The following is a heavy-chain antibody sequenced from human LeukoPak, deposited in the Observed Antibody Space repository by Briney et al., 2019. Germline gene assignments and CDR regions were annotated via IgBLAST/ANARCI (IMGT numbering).Heavy chain of an antibody. D-gene: IGHD3-22*01. Sequence: SETLSLTCSVSGGSISSSSYYWGWIRQPPGKGLEWIGSIYYSGSTYYNPSLKSRVTISVDTPKNQFSLKLSSVTAADTAVYYCARVGGADYYDNSGYFDFWGQGTLVTVSS. J-gene: IGHJ4*02. V-gene: IGHV4-39*07. CDR1: GGSISSSSYY. CDR3: ARVGGADYYDNSGYFDF. CDR2: IYYSGST.